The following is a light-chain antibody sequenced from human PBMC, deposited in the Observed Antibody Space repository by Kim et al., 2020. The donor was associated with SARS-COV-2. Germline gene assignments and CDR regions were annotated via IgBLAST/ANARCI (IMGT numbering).Light chain of an antibody. CDR2: GAS. CDR3: QQYTNWPPSYT. J-gene: IGKJ2*01. CDR1: QSVSSN. Sequence: SPGERATLSCRASQSVSSNLAWYQQKPGQAPRLLIYGASTRATGIPARFSGSGSGTEFTLTISSLQSEDFAVYYCQQYTNWPPSYTFGQGTKLEI. V-gene: IGKV3-15*01.